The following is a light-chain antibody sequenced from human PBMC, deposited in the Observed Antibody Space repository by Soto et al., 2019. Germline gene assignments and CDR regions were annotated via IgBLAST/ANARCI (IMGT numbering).Light chain of an antibody. CDR1: QDIRND. Sequence: AIQMTQSPSSLSASVGDRVTITCRASQDIRNDLVWYQQKPGKAPKLLIYAASSLQSGVPSRFRGSGSGTDFTLTISSLQPEDFAIYYCLQDDNTPRMFGQGTKVEIK. V-gene: IGKV1-6*01. CDR3: LQDDNTPRM. CDR2: AAS. J-gene: IGKJ1*01.